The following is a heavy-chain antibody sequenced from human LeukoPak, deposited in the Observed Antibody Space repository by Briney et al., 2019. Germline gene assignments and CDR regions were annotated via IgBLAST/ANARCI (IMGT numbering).Heavy chain of an antibody. D-gene: IGHD1-1*01. J-gene: IGHJ4*02. V-gene: IGHV3-33*01. CDR3: ARYNSGTIDY. CDR2: IWYDGSKK. Sequence: GGSLRLSCAASGFTFRSYGMHWVRQAPGKGLEWVAIIWYDGSKKYHADSVKGRFTVSRDSSNNMLYLQMDSLRAEDTAVYYCARYNSGTIDYWGQGTLVTVSS. CDR1: GFTFRSYG.